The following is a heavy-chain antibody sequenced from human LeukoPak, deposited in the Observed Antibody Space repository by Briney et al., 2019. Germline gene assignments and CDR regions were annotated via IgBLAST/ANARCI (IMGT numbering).Heavy chain of an antibody. CDR1: GGSISSGGYS. CDR2: IYHSGST. D-gene: IGHD6-13*01. J-gene: IGHJ4*01. V-gene: IGHV4-30-2*01. Sequence: SETLSLTCAVSGGSISSGGYSWSWIRQPPGKGLEWIGYIYHSGSTYYTPSLKSRVTISVDRSKNQFSLKLSSVTAADTAVYYRARGKLDIPPLPFAYSGPGTLVTVS. CDR3: ARGKLDIPPLPFAY.